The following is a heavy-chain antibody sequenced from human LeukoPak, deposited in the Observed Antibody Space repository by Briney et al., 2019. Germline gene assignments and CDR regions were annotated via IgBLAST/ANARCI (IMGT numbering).Heavy chain of an antibody. CDR1: VYTRTELS. CDR3: ATATRYYGSGSYQFDI. Sequence: ASVKVSCKVSVYTRTELSMHWVRQAPGKGLEWLPCFDPEDGETIYAQKFQGRVTMTEDTSTDTAYMELSSLRSEDTAVYYCATATRYYGSGSYQFDIWGQGTMVTVSS. CDR2: FDPEDGET. V-gene: IGHV1-24*01. J-gene: IGHJ3*02. D-gene: IGHD3-10*01.